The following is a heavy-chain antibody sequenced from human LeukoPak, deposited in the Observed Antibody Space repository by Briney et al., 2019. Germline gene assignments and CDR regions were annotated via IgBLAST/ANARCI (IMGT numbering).Heavy chain of an antibody. CDR2: ISANGDTT. CDR3: AKEGRIAAGTGDYFDY. CDR1: GFTFSSYA. D-gene: IGHD6-13*01. V-gene: IGHV3-23*01. J-gene: IGHJ4*02. Sequence: GGSLRLSCAASGFTFSSYAMSWVRQAPGKGLEGVSGISANGDTTKYADSVKGRFTISRDNAKNTVLLQMNSLRADDTAVYYCAKEGRIAAGTGDYFDYWGQGALVTVSS.